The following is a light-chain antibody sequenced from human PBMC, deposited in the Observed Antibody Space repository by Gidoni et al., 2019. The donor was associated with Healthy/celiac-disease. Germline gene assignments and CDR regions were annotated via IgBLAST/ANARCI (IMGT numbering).Light chain of an antibody. CDR3: QQSYSTSRS. Sequence: DIQMTQSPSSLSASVGDRVTITCRASQSLSSYLKWYQQKPGKAPKLLIYAASSLQSGVPSRFSGSGSGTDFTLTISSLQPEDFATYYCQQSYSTSRSFGQGTKLEIK. V-gene: IGKV1-39*01. J-gene: IGKJ2*03. CDR2: AAS. CDR1: QSLSSY.